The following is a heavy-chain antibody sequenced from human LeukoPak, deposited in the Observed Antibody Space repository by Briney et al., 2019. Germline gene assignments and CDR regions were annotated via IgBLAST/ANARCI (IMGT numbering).Heavy chain of an antibody. Sequence: ASVKVSCKASGYTFTGYYMHWVRQAPGQGLEWMGWISAYNGNTNYAQKLQGRVTMTTDTSTSTAYMELRSLRSDDTAVYYCARTTDAKYSSSSAVDYWGQGTLVTVSS. J-gene: IGHJ4*02. CDR3: ARTTDAKYSSSSAVDY. CDR1: GYTFTGYY. D-gene: IGHD6-6*01. V-gene: IGHV1-18*04. CDR2: ISAYNGNT.